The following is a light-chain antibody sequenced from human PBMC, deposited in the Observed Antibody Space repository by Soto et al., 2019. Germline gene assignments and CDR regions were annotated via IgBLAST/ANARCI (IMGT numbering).Light chain of an antibody. J-gene: IGKJ5*01. CDR2: SAS. V-gene: IGKV1-8*01. CDR3: QQYGSSST. CDR1: QCISSY. Sequence: IRMTHAPSSLSASTGDIVTITFRASQCISSYLAWYQQKPLKSPKLLIYSASTLQSLVPSRFPGSGSGTDFTLTIRRLEPEDFAVYYCQQYGSSSTFGQGTRLETK.